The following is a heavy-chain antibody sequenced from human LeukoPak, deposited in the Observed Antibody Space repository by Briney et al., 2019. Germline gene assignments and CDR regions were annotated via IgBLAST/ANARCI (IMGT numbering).Heavy chain of an antibody. J-gene: IGHJ4*02. CDR1: EFTFSSYW. CDR3: ASTDFWSGWDY. D-gene: IGHD3-3*01. V-gene: IGHV3-7*01. Sequence: GGSLRLSCAASEFTFSSYWMHWVRQAPGKGLVWVASIKEDGSEKYYMDSVKGRFTISRDNTKKSLYLQMNSLRVEDTAVYYCASTDFWSGWDYWGQGILVTVSS. CDR2: IKEDGSEK.